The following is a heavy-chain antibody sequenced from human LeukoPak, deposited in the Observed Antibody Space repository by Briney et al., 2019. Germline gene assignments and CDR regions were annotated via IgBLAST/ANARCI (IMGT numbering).Heavy chain of an antibody. CDR1: GFTFSSFA. CDR3: AKDLLGYSSYGDYFDY. CDR2: ISGSGGST. D-gene: IGHD6-13*01. J-gene: IGHJ4*02. V-gene: IGHV3-23*01. Sequence: GGSLRLSCAASGFTFSSFAMNWVRQAPGQGLEWVSAISGSGGSTYYADSVKGRFTISRDNSKNTLYLQMNSLRAEDTAVYYCAKDLLGYSSYGDYFDYWGQGTLVTVSS.